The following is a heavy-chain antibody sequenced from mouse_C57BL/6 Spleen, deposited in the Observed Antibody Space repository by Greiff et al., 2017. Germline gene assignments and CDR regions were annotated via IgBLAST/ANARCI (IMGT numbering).Heavy chain of an antibody. D-gene: IGHD3-2*02. J-gene: IGHJ2*01. CDR2: IDPSDSYT. CDR3: ARGAAQAHFDY. CDR1: GYTFTSYW. Sequence: QVQLQQPGAELVKPGASVKLSCKASGYTFTSYWMQWVKQRPGQGLEWIGEIDPSDSYTNYNQKFKGKATLTVDTSSSTAYMQLSSLTSEDSAVYYCARGAAQAHFDYWGQGTTLTVSS. V-gene: IGHV1-50*01.